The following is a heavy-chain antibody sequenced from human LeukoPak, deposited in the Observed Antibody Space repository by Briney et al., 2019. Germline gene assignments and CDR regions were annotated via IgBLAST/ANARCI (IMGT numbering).Heavy chain of an antibody. J-gene: IGHJ3*02. V-gene: IGHV3-7*05. CDR2: IKQDGSEN. Sequence: PGGSLRLSCAVSGITLSTYWMSWIRQDPGKGLEWVGNIKQDGSENYFVDSLRGRFTISRDNAKNSQFLEINSLRAEDTAVYYCARDQGAFDMWGQGTMVTVSS. CDR1: GITLSTYW. CDR3: ARDQGAFDM.